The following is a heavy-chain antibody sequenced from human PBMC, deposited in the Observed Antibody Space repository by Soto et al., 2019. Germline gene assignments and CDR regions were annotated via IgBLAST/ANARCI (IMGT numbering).Heavy chain of an antibody. CDR3: ARRPLWFGEPLPPESYYYYGMDV. D-gene: IGHD3-10*01. Sequence: QVQLVQSGAEVKKPGASVKVSCKASGYTFTSYGISWVRQAPGQGLEWMGWISAYNGNTNYGQKLQGRVTMTTDTSTSTAYMELRSLRSDDTAVYYCARRPLWFGEPLPPESYYYYGMDVWGQGTTVTVSS. V-gene: IGHV1-18*01. J-gene: IGHJ6*02. CDR2: ISAYNGNT. CDR1: GYTFTSYG.